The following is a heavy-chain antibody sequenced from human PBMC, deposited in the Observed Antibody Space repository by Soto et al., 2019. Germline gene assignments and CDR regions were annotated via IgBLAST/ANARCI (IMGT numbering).Heavy chain of an antibody. D-gene: IGHD3-10*01. V-gene: IGHV3-23*01. CDR1: GFTFSSYA. J-gene: IGHJ5*02. CDR3: AKRSEGGVRGVTVIGWFDP. CDR2: ISGSGGST. Sequence: EVQLLESGGGLVQPGGSLRLSCAASGFTFSSYAMSWVRQAPGKGLEWVSAISGSGGSTYYADSVKGRFTISRDNSKNTLYLQMNSLGAEDTAVYYCAKRSEGGVRGVTVIGWFDPWGQGSLVTVSS.